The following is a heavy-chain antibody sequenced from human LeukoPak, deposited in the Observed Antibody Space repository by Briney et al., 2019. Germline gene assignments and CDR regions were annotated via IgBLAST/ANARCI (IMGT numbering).Heavy chain of an antibody. V-gene: IGHV1-46*03. D-gene: IGHD3-22*01. Sequence: ASVKVSCKASGYTFTSYYMHWVRQAPGQGPEWMGLINPSGGSTIFAQKFQGRVTMTRNTSTSTVYMELSSLRSEDTAVYYCARAYYYDSSGYYFRYYFDYWGQGTLVTVSS. CDR3: ARAYYYDSSGYYFRYYFDY. CDR1: GYTFTSYY. J-gene: IGHJ4*02. CDR2: INPSGGST.